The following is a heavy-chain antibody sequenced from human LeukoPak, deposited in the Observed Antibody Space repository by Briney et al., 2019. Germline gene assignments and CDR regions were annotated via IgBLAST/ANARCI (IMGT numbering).Heavy chain of an antibody. CDR3: ARDSWDIVVVPAAIRYNWFDP. Sequence: WASVKVSCKASGYTFTSYDINWVRQATGQGLEWMGWMNPNSGDTGYAQKFQGRVTITRNTSISTAYMELSSLRSEDTAVYYCARDSWDIVVVPAAIRYNWFDPWGQGTLVTVSS. J-gene: IGHJ5*02. V-gene: IGHV1-8*03. D-gene: IGHD2-2*01. CDR1: GYTFTSYD. CDR2: MNPNSGDT.